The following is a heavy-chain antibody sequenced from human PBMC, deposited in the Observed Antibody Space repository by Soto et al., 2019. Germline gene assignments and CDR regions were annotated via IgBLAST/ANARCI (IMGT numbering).Heavy chain of an antibody. CDR3: ARCGGSYYYYGMDV. CDR2: IIPIFGTA. D-gene: IGHD2-21*01. V-gene: IGHV1-69*13. J-gene: IGHJ6*02. CDR1: GGTFSSYS. Sequence: SVQVSCKASGGTFSSYSISWVRQAPGQGLEWMGGIIPIFGTANYAQKFQGRVTITADESTSTAYMELSSLRSEDTAVYYCARCGGSYYYYGMDVWGQGTTVTVSS.